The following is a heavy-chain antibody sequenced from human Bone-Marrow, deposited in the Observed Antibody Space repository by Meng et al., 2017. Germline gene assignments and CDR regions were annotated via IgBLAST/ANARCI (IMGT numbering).Heavy chain of an antibody. J-gene: IGHJ4*02. Sequence: DVPLVDSGGGLVQPRGSRRLSWSASGFTFRNYAMSWVRQAPGKGLEWVGPIKRNSDGGTIDYAAPVKGRFTISRDDSKNTLYLQMDSLITEDTAVYFCATGAAAADHWGQGTLVTVSS. CDR1: GFTFRNYA. CDR2: IKRNSDGGTI. CDR3: ATGAAAADH. D-gene: IGHD6-13*01. V-gene: IGHV3-15*01.